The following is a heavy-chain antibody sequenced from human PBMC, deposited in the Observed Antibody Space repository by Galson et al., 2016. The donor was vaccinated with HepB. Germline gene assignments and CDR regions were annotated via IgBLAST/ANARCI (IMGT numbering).Heavy chain of an antibody. Sequence: SLRLSCAASGFIFSNYGMHWVRQAPGKGLEWVAVISYDGSDKYYADSVKGRFTISRDNSKNTLFLQMNSLRGEDTAVYYCAKLNVDTPMGAGADDYWGQGTLVTVSS. V-gene: IGHV3-30*18. J-gene: IGHJ4*02. CDR2: ISYDGSDK. CDR3: AKLNVDTPMGAGADDY. D-gene: IGHD5-18*01. CDR1: GFIFSNYG.